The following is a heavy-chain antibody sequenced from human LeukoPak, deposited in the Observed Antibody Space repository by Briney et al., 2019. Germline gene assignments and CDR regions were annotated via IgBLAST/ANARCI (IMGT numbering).Heavy chain of an antibody. CDR3: AKTSGGYSLGFIDY. CDR2: ISGGGGSS. Sequence: GGSLRLSCAASGFTFTTYAMNWVRQAPGKGLEWVSAISGGGGSSIYADSVEGRFTISRDNAKNTLYLQMYSLRAEDTALYYCAKTSGGYSLGFIDYWGQGTLVTVSS. CDR1: GFTFTTYA. V-gene: IGHV3-23*01. J-gene: IGHJ4*02. D-gene: IGHD5-18*01.